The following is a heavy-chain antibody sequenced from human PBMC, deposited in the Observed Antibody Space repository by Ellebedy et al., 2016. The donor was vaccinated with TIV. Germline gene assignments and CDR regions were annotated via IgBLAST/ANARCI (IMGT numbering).Heavy chain of an antibody. CDR3: ARVGWFGENYGLDV. D-gene: IGHD3-10*01. CDR1: GFTFRDYA. J-gene: IGHJ6*02. Sequence: GGSLRLXXAASGFTFRDYAVHWVRQTPGKGLEWVAVISYDGSHKNYADSVKGRFTISRDNAKNSLYLQMSSLRVEDTAVYYCARVGWFGENYGLDVWGQGTTVTVSS. CDR2: ISYDGSHK. V-gene: IGHV3-30-3*01.